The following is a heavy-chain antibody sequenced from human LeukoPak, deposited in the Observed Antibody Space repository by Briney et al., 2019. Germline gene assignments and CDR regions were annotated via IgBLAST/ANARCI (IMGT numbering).Heavy chain of an antibody. D-gene: IGHD3-10*01. CDR1: GFTLSSYE. V-gene: IGHV3-23*01. CDR2: ISGSGGST. Sequence: GGSLRLSCTASGFTLSSYEMSWIRQAPGKGLEWVSAISGSGGSTYYADSVKGRFTISRDNSKNTLCLQMNSLRAEDTAVYYCAKQGVYYYYYYMDVWGKGTTVTISS. CDR3: AKQGVYYYYYYMDV. J-gene: IGHJ6*03.